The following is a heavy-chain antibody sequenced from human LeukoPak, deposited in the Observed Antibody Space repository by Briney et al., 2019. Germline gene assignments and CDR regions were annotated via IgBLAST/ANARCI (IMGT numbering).Heavy chain of an antibody. Sequence: GGSLRLSCAASGFTFSSYAMSWVRQAPGKGLEWVSAISGSGGSTYYADSVKGRFTISRDNSKNTLSLQMNSLRAEDTAVYYCAKEGYCSSTSCRGFNWFDPWGQGTLVTVSS. J-gene: IGHJ5*02. CDR1: GFTFSSYA. CDR2: ISGSGGST. V-gene: IGHV3-23*01. CDR3: AKEGYCSSTSCRGFNWFDP. D-gene: IGHD2-2*01.